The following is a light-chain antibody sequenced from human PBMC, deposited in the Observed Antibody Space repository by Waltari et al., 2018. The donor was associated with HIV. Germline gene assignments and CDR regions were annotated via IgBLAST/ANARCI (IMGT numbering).Light chain of an antibody. V-gene: IGLV1-40*01. Sequence: SVSGAPGQRVTISCTGGSSNIGAGYDVHWYQQLPGTAPKLLIYVTNNRPSGVPDRFSGSKSGTSASLAITGLQAEDEADYYCQSYDSSLSGVVFGGGTKLTVL. CDR3: QSYDSSLSGVV. CDR2: VTN. J-gene: IGLJ2*01. CDR1: SSNIGAGYD.